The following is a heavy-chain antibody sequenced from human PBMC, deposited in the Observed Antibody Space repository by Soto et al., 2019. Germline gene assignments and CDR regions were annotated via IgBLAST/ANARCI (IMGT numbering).Heavy chain of an antibody. CDR1: GFIFSSHG. V-gene: IGHV3-30*18. J-gene: IGHJ6*02. D-gene: IGHD1-7*01. CDR2: ISYDGSNK. Sequence: GGSLRLSCAVSGFIFSSHGMHWVRQAPGKGLEWVAVISYDGSNKYYADSVKGRFTISRDNSKNTLDLQMNSLRAEDTAVYYCAKSELYYYYGMDVWGQGTTVTVSS. CDR3: AKSELYYYYGMDV.